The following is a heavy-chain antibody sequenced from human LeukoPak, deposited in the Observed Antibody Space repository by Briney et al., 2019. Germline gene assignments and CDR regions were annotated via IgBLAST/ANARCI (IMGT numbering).Heavy chain of an antibody. Sequence: GASVKVSCKASGYTFTSYGISWVRQAPGQGLDWMGWINTNTGNPTYAQGFTGRFVFSLDTSASTAYLQISSLKAEDTAVYYCAREAAGIFFDPWGQGTLVTVSS. J-gene: IGHJ5*02. CDR2: INTNTGNP. CDR3: AREAAGIFFDP. D-gene: IGHD6-13*01. V-gene: IGHV7-4-1*02. CDR1: GYTFTSYG.